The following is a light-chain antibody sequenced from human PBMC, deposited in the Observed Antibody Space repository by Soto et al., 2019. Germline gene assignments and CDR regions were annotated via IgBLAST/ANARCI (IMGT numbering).Light chain of an antibody. CDR1: QSVSSY. CDR3: HHRSNWPST. V-gene: IGKV3-11*01. J-gene: IGKJ4*01. Sequence: EIVLTQSPATLSLSPGERAALSCRASQSVSSYLSCYQQKPGQPPRLLLYDASNRATGLPARFSGTGSGTDFTLTTSSLEPEVFTGYYSHHRSNWPSTFGGGTSVEIK. CDR2: DAS.